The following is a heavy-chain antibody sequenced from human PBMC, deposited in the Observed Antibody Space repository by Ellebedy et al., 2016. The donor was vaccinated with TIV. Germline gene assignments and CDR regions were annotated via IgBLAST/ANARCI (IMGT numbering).Heavy chain of an antibody. CDR3: ARDRYYGSGSYQYYYYGMDV. Sequence: GESLKISCAASGFTVSSNYMSWVRQAPGKGLEWVSVIYSGGSTYYADSVKGRFTISRDNSKNTLYLQMNSLRAEDTAVYYCARDRYYGSGSYQYYYYGMDVWGQGTTVTVSS. CDR2: IYSGGST. D-gene: IGHD3-10*01. CDR1: GFTVSSNY. V-gene: IGHV3-53*01. J-gene: IGHJ6*02.